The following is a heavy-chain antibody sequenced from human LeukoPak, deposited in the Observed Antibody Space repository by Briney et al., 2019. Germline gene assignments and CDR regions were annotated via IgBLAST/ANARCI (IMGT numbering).Heavy chain of an antibody. J-gene: IGHJ4*02. D-gene: IGHD3-16*01. CDR1: GGSISSSSYY. Sequence: PSETLSLTCTVSGGSISSSSYYWGWNRQPPGKGLEWIGSIYYSGSTYYNPSLKSRVTISVDTSKNQFSLKLSSVTAADTAVYYCARPRIHYDYVWGSYYFDYWGQGTLVTVSS. CDR2: IYYSGST. CDR3: ARPRIHYDYVWGSYYFDY. V-gene: IGHV4-39*01.